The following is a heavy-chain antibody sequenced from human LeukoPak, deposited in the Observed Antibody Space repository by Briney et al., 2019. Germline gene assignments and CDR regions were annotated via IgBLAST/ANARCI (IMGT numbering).Heavy chain of an antibody. CDR2: MSGTDTTR. D-gene: IGHD3-22*01. J-gene: IGHJ4*02. CDR1: GFAFSAYE. V-gene: IGHV3-48*03. Sequence: PGGSLRLSCVASGFAFSAYEMNWVRQAPGKGLEWVAYMSGTDTTRYYAHSVRGRFTISRDNAKNSLYLQMSSLRVDDTALYYCTTLGYHLDSWGQGTPVTVSS. CDR3: TTLGYHLDS.